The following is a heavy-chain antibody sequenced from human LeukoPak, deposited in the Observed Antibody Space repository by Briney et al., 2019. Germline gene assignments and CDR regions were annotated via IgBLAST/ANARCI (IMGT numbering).Heavy chain of an antibody. J-gene: IGHJ4*02. CDR2: INHSGST. D-gene: IGHD6-13*01. V-gene: IGHV4-34*01. CDR1: GGSFSSYY. CDR3: ARHWPYSSSWTIDY. Sequence: PSETLSLTCAVYGGSFSSYYWSWIRQPPGKGLEWIGEINHSGSTNYNPSLKSRVTISVDTPKNQFSLKLSSVTAADTAVYYCARHWPYSSSWTIDYWGQGTLVTVSS.